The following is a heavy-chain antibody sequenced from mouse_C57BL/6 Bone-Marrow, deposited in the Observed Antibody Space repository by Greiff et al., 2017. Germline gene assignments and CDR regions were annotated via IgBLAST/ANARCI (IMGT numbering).Heavy chain of an antibody. J-gene: IGHJ4*01. CDR1: GYTFTDYY. D-gene: IGHD5-1-1*01. V-gene: IGHV1-76*01. Sequence: VKLMESGAELVRPGASVKLSCKASGYTFTDYYINWVKQRPGQGLEWIARIYPGSGNTYYNEKFKGKATLTAEKSSSTAYMQLSSLTSEDSAVYFCARGIPLDYYAMDYWGQGTSVTVSS. CDR3: ARGIPLDYYAMDY. CDR2: IYPGSGNT.